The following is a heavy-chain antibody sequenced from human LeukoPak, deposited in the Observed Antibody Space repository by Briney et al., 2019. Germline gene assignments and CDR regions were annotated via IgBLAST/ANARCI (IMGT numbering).Heavy chain of an antibody. J-gene: IGHJ4*02. D-gene: IGHD3-22*01. CDR2: ISYDGSNK. CDR3: AKDYDSSGYPGY. Sequence: PGGSLRLSCAASGFTFSSYAMHWVRQAPGKGLEWVAVISYDGSNKYYADSVKGRFTISRDNSKNTLYLQMNSLRAEDTAVYYCAKDYDSSGYPGYWGQGTLVTVSS. CDR1: GFTFSSYA. V-gene: IGHV3-30-3*01.